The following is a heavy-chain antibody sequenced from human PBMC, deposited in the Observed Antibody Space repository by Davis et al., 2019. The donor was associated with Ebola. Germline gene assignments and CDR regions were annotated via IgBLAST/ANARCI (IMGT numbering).Heavy chain of an antibody. CDR1: GFTFSFYA. CDR2: ISSSSSYI. J-gene: IGHJ3*02. V-gene: IGHV3-21*01. Sequence: GESLKISCAASGFTFSFYAMSWVRQAPGKGLEWVSSISSSSSYIYYADSVKGRFTISRDNAKNSLYLQMNSLRAEDTAVYYCARDIPDITGAPLVAFDIWGQGTMVTVSS. D-gene: IGHD1-20*01. CDR3: ARDIPDITGAPLVAFDI.